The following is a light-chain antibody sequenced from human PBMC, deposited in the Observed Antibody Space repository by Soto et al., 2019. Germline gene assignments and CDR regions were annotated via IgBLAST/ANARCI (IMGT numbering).Light chain of an antibody. V-gene: IGKV1-16*02. CDR1: QAISNS. Sequence: DIQMTQSPSSLSASVGDRVTITCRASQAISNSLAWLQQKPGKAPKSLMYAASRLQSGVHAKFSGSGSGTDFTLTISSLQPEDFAIYYCQQYNSYPYTFGQGTKLEIK. CDR2: AAS. CDR3: QQYNSYPYT. J-gene: IGKJ2*01.